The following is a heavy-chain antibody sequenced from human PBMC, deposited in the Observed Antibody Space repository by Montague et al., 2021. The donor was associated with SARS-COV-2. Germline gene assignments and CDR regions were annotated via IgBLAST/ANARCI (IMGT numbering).Heavy chain of an antibody. D-gene: IGHD3-16*01. CDR2: FSNNGDT. CDR3: ARGLDHNKGGDY. CDR1: GDSISHYY. J-gene: IGHJ4*02. Sequence: SETLSLTCTVSGDSISHYYWGWIRQPPGRGLEWIAHFSNNGDTRYSPSLKSRVTISTDTSKYQFSLMMASVTTADTAVYYCARGLDHNKGGDYWGQGILVIVSS. V-gene: IGHV4-59*01.